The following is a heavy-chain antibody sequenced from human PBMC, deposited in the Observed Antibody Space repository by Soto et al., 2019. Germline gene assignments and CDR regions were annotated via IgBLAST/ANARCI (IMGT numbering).Heavy chain of an antibody. J-gene: IGHJ4*02. CDR1: GGSISSGGYY. CDR3: ARGGAYGDYYHY. V-gene: IGHV4-31*03. Sequence: SETLSLTCTVSGGSISSGGYYWRWIRQHPGKGLEWIGYIYYSGSTYYNPSLKSRVTISVDTSKNQFSLKLSSVTAADTAVYYCARGGAYGDYYHYWGQGTLVTVSS. D-gene: IGHD4-17*01. CDR2: IYYSGST.